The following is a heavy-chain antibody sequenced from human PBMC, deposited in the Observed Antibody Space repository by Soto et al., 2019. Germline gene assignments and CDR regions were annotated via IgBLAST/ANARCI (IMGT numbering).Heavy chain of an antibody. D-gene: IGHD4-4*01. J-gene: IGHJ6*03. CDR3: ARTTVTTMTPLGYYYYYYMDV. CDR1: GGSISSGGYY. V-gene: IGHV4-31*03. CDR2: IYYGGST. Sequence: SETLSLTCTVSGGSISSGGYYWSWIRQHPGKGLEWIGYIYYGGSTYYNPSLKSRVTISVDTSKNQFSLKLSSVTAADTAVYYCARTTVTTMTPLGYYYYYYMDVWGKGTTVTVSS.